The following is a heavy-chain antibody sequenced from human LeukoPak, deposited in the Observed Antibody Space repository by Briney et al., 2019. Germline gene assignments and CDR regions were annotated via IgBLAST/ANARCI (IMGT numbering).Heavy chain of an antibody. D-gene: IGHD3-3*01. CDR2: ISSSSSTI. Sequence: GGSLRLSCAASGFTFSSYSMNWVRQAPGKGLEWVSYISSSSSTIYYADSVKGRFTISRDNSKNTLYLQMNSLRAEDTAVYYCAKDSDFWVNYFDYWGQGTLVTVSS. V-gene: IGHV3-48*01. J-gene: IGHJ4*02. CDR1: GFTFSSYS. CDR3: AKDSDFWVNYFDY.